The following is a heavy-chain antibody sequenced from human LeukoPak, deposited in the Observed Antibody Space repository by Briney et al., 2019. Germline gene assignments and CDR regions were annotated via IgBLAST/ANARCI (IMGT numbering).Heavy chain of an antibody. D-gene: IGHD6-13*01. J-gene: IGHJ4*02. V-gene: IGHV4-34*01. Sequence: SETLSLTCAVYGGSFSGYYWGWIRQPPGKGLEWIGEINHSGSTNYNPSLKSRVTISVDTSKNQFSLKLSSVTAADTAVYYCARGAAGTRFDYWGQGTLVTVSS. CDR3: ARGAAGTRFDY. CDR1: GGSFSGYY. CDR2: INHSGST.